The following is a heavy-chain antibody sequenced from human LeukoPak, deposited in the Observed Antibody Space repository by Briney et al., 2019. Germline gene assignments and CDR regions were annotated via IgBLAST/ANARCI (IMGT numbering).Heavy chain of an antibody. J-gene: IGHJ5*02. CDR2: ISGGGGST. V-gene: IGHV3-23*01. Sequence: GGSLRLSCAASRFTFSSYAMSWVRQAPGKGLEWVSAISGGGGSTYYADSVKGRLTISRDNSKNTLYLQMERLTAEDTAVYFCARLPAAINGYFDPWGQGTLVTVFS. CDR1: RFTFSSYA. D-gene: IGHD2-2*01. CDR3: ARLPAAINGYFDP.